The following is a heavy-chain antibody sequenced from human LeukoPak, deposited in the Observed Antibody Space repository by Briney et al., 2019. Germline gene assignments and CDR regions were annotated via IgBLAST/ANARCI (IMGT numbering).Heavy chain of an antibody. CDR1: GGSFSGYY. CDR2: INHSGST. CDR3: ARAPTSRTLDY. J-gene: IGHJ4*02. D-gene: IGHD1-1*01. V-gene: IGHV4-34*01. Sequence: PSETLSLTCAVYGGSFSGYYWSWIRQPPGKGLEWIGEINHSGSTNYNPSLKSRVTISVDTSKNQFSLKLSSVTAADTAVYYCARAPTSRTLDYWGQGTLVTVSS.